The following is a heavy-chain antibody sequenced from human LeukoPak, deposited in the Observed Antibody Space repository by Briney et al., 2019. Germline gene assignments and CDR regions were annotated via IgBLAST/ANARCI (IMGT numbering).Heavy chain of an antibody. CDR2: IIPIFGTA. D-gene: IGHD1-26*01. Sequence: SVNVSCKASGGTFSSDAISWVRQAAGQGLKWMGGIIPIFGTANYAQKFQGRVTITADESTSTAYMELSSLRSEDTAVYYCARADSGSYSYWGQGTLVTVSS. V-gene: IGHV1-69*13. CDR3: ARADSGSYSY. CDR1: GGTFSSDA. J-gene: IGHJ4*02.